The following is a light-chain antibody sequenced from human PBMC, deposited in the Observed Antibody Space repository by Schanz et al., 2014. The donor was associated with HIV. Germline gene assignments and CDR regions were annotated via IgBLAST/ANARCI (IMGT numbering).Light chain of an antibody. CDR3: QQYNSWPPLT. Sequence: EIVLTQSPGTLSLSPGERATLSCRASQSVRSSFLAWYQQKPGQAPRLLISGASSRATGIPDRFSGSGSGTDFTLTVSSLQSEDFAVYYCQQYNSWPPLTFGGGTKVEIK. CDR2: GAS. J-gene: IGKJ4*01. CDR1: QSVRSSF. V-gene: IGKV3-20*01.